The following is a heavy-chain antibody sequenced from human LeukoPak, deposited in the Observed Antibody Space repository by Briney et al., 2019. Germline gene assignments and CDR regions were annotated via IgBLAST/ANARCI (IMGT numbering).Heavy chain of an antibody. J-gene: IGHJ4*01. V-gene: IGHV3-7*01. CDR3: EIERRQLSTSSWHY. CDR2: IKQGGTEK. CDR1: GFTFSDYW. D-gene: IGHD6-13*01. Sequence: GGSLRLSCAASGFTFSDYWMTWVRQAPGKGLEWVANIKQGGTEKYYVDSVKGRFTLSRDNAENSLFLQMSSLRAEDTAVYYCEIERRQLSTSSWHYWGHGTLVTVST.